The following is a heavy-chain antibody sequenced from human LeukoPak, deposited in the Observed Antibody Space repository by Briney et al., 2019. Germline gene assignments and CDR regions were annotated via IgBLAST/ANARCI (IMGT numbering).Heavy chain of an antibody. CDR3: ARTTEGGYSYGYFYYYYMDV. CDR1: GGSITSYY. CDR2: IYYSGST. Sequence: PSETLSLTCTVSGGSITSYYWSWIRQSAGKGLEWIGYIYYSGSTNYKSSLKSRVTISVDTSKNQFSLKLSSVTAADTAVYYCARTTEGGYSYGYFYYYYMDVWGKGTTVTISS. J-gene: IGHJ6*03. V-gene: IGHV4-59*01. D-gene: IGHD5-18*01.